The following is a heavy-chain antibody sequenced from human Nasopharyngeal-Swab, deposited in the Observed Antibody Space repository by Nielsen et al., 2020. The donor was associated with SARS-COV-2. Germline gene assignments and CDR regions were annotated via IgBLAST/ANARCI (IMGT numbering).Heavy chain of an antibody. D-gene: IGHD6-13*01. Sequence: GGSLRLSCAASGFTFSSYAMHWVRQAPGKGLAWVAVISYDGSNKYYAASVKGRFTIPRDNSKNTLYLQMNSLRAEETAVYYCARDTGSSLRHWGQGTLVTVSS. CDR1: GFTFSSYA. CDR3: ARDTGSSLRH. CDR2: ISYDGSNK. V-gene: IGHV3-30*04. J-gene: IGHJ1*01.